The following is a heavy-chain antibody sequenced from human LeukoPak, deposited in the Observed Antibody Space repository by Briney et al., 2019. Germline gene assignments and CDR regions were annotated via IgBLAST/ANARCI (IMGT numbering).Heavy chain of an antibody. CDR3: ASSGSYRFDY. CDR2: IYTTDIT. Sequence: GGSLRLSCAASGFSVSDNYMSWVRQAPGKGLEWVSLIYTTDITYYADSVKGRFTISRDNSKNTVSLQMNSLRADDTAVYYCASSGSYRFDYWGQGTLVTVSS. D-gene: IGHD1-26*01. V-gene: IGHV3-53*01. J-gene: IGHJ4*02. CDR1: GFSVSDNY.